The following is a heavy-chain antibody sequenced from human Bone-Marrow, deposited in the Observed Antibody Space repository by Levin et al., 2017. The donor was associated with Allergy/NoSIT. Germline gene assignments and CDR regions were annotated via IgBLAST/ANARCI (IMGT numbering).Heavy chain of an antibody. CDR1: GFTFSSYA. D-gene: IGHD2-2*01. CDR2: ISGSGGST. CDR3: AKDQEPDIVVVPAAMPRSYYYYGMDV. J-gene: IGHJ6*02. V-gene: IGHV3-23*01. Sequence: PGGSLRLSCAASGFTFSSYAMSWVRQAPGKGLEWVSAISGSGGSTYYADSVKGRFTISRDNSMNTLYLQMNSLRAEDTAVYYCAKDQEPDIVVVPAAMPRSYYYYGMDVWGQGTTVTVSS.